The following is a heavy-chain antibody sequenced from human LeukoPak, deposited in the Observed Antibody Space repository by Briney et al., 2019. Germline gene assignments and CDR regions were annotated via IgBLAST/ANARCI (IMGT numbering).Heavy chain of an antibody. Sequence: PGGSLRLSCAASGFTFSSYSMNWVRQAPGKGLEWVSYISSSSNTIYYADSVKGRFTISRDNAKNSLYLQMNSLRAEDTAVYYCARGSYWALYWGQGTLVTVSS. CDR2: ISSSSNTI. J-gene: IGHJ4*02. CDR1: GFTFSSYS. D-gene: IGHD1-26*01. CDR3: ARGSYWALY. V-gene: IGHV3-48*01.